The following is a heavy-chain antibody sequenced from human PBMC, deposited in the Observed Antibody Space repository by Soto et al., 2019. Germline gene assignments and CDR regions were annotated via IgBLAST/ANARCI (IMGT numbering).Heavy chain of an antibody. CDR3: AKDGAGWYNYYYGMDV. J-gene: IGHJ6*02. Sequence: GGSLRLSCAASGFTFSSYAMSWVRQAPGKGLEWVSAISGSGGSTYYADSVKGRFTISRDNSKNTLYLQMNSLRAEDTAVYYCAKDGAGWYNYYYGMDVWGQGTTVTVS. V-gene: IGHV3-23*01. CDR1: GFTFSSYA. D-gene: IGHD6-19*01. CDR2: ISGSGGST.